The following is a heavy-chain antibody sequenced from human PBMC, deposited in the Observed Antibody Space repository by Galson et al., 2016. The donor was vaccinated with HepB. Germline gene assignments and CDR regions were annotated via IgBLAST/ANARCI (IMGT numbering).Heavy chain of an antibody. CDR3: ARDGLGTVAAASALGN. D-gene: IGHD6-25*01. Sequence: SLRLSCAASGFTFSYYWMSWVRQAPGKGLEWVANVNQDGGEKYYADSVKGRFTISRDNAKNSLYLQMNSLRVEDTAVYYCARDGLGTVAAASALGNGGQGTLVTISS. J-gene: IGHJ4*02. CDR2: VNQDGGEK. CDR1: GFTFSYYW. V-gene: IGHV3-7*01.